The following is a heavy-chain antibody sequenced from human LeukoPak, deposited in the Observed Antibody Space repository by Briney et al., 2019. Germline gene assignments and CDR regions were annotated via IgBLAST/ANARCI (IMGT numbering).Heavy chain of an antibody. D-gene: IGHD3-3*01. Sequence: GGSLEISCQGSAYTFTSYCIGRVRQLPGKGLEGMGIIYPGTSDTRYSPSFQGQVTLSADKSISTAYLQWSRLKASDTAMYYCARLRVAFPGDYWGQGTLVTASS. CDR3: ARLRVAFPGDY. J-gene: IGHJ4*02. V-gene: IGHV5-51*01. CDR1: AYTFTSYC. CDR2: IYPGTSDT.